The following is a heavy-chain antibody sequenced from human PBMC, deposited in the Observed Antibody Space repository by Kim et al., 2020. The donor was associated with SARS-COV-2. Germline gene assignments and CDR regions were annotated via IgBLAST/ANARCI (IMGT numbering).Heavy chain of an antibody. J-gene: IGHJ2*01. V-gene: IGHV4-39*01. CDR2: IYYSGST. Sequence: SETLSLTCSVSGGSISSSDYYWGWIRQPPGKGLDWIATIYYSGSTYYNPSLKDRVTISVDTSKKQFSLRLSSVTAADAAVYYCARHLRNWYFDLWGRGTLVTVSS. CDR1: GGSISSSDYY. CDR3: ARHLRNWYFDL.